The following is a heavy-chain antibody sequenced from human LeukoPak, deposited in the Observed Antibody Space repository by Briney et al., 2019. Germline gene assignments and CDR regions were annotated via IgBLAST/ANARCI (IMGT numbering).Heavy chain of an antibody. CDR3: ARERRVFGVVPPFDAFDI. V-gene: IGHV3-23*01. CDR1: GFTFSSYA. Sequence: GGSLRLSCAASGFTFSSYAMSWVRQAPGKGLEWVSAISGSGGSTYYADSVKGRFTISRDNSKNTLYLQMNSLRAEDTAVYYCARERRVFGVVPPFDAFDIWGQGTMVTVSS. D-gene: IGHD3-3*01. J-gene: IGHJ3*02. CDR2: ISGSGGST.